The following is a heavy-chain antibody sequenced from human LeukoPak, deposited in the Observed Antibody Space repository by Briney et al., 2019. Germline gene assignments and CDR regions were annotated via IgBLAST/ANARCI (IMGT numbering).Heavy chain of an antibody. J-gene: IGHJ4*02. V-gene: IGHV4-34*01. Sequence: SETLSLTCAVYGGSFSGYYWSWIRQPPGKGLEWIGEINHSGSTNYNPSLKSRSTIAVDTSKNQFSLKLSSVTAADTAVYYCARGLRYFDWLSGLFDWGQGTLVTVSS. D-gene: IGHD3-9*01. CDR1: GGSFSGYY. CDR3: ARGLRYFDWLSGLFD. CDR2: INHSGST.